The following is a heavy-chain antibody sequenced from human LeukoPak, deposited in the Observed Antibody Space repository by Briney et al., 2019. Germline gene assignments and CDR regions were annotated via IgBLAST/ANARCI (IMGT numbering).Heavy chain of an antibody. CDR2: ISSRGSTI. Sequence: GGSLRLSGAASGFTFSSYEMNWVRQAPGKGLEWVSYISSRGSTIYYADSVKGRFTISRDNAKNSLYLQMNSLRAEDTAVYYCAREPLRGEPFDYWGQGTLVTVSS. CDR3: AREPLRGEPFDY. V-gene: IGHV3-48*03. D-gene: IGHD3-10*01. CDR1: GFTFSSYE. J-gene: IGHJ4*02.